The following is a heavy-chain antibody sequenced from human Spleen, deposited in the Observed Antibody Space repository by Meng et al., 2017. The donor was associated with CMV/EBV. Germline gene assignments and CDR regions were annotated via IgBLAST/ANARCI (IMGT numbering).Heavy chain of an antibody. CDR3: ARDFYDYVWGSYPGY. J-gene: IGHJ4*02. D-gene: IGHD3-16*01. CDR2: ISYDGSNQ. Sequence: SGFPFCSYAMPWVRQAPGKGLEWVAVISYDGSNQYYADSVKGRFTISRDNSKNTLYLQMNSLRAEDTAVYYCARDFYDYVWGSYPGYWGQGTLVTVSS. CDR1: GFPFCSYA. V-gene: IGHV3-30-3*01.